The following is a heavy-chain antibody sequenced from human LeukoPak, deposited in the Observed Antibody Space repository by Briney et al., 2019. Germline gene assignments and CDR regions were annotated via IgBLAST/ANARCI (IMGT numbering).Heavy chain of an antibody. CDR3: ARYTVTTYYFDY. D-gene: IGHD4-11*01. Sequence: SETLSLTCTVSGGSISSGDYYWSWIRQPPGKGLEWIGYIYYSGSTYYNPSLKSRVTISVDTSKNQSSLKLSSVTAADTAVYYCARYTVTTYYFDYWGQGTLVTVSS. V-gene: IGHV4-30-4*02. CDR2: IYYSGST. CDR1: GGSISSGDYY. J-gene: IGHJ4*02.